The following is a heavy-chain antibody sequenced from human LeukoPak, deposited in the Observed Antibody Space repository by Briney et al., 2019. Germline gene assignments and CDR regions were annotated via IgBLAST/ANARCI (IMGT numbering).Heavy chain of an antibody. CDR1: GFSVSSNY. D-gene: IGHD2-21*01. CDR2: IYSAGDT. J-gene: IGHJ4*02. CDR3: ARDSNSFPNYFDF. Sequence: GGSLRLSCAASGFSVSSNYMSWVRQAPGGGLEWVSLIYSAGDTFYSDSVKGRFTISRDGSKNTLYLQMNSLRTEDTAIYYCARDSNSFPNYFDFWGQGTLVTVSS. V-gene: IGHV3-53*01.